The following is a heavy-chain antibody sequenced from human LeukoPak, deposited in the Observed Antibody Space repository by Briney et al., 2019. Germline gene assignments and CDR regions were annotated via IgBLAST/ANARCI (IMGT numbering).Heavy chain of an antibody. J-gene: IGHJ4*02. CDR3: ARDIVAAGGRYFDH. Sequence: GGSLRLSCAASGFTFSSYAMSWVRQAPGKGLEWVSAISGSGDSTYYGDSVKGRFTISRDNSKNTLYLQMNSLGGEDMALYYCARDIVAAGGRYFDHWGQGTLVTVSS. CDR1: GFTFSSYA. D-gene: IGHD6-13*01. CDR2: ISGSGDST. V-gene: IGHV3-23*01.